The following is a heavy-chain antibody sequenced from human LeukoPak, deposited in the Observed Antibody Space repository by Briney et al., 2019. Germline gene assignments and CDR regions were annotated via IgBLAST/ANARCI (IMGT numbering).Heavy chain of an antibody. CDR3: ARDRRFSSTWYFWN. CDR1: RFTVNRIY. D-gene: IGHD6-13*01. V-gene: IGHV3-53*01. J-gene: IGHJ4*02. Sequence: GGSLRRSFPASRFTVNRIYMSWVGPAPGKGLEWVSIIYSGGNTYYADSVKGRFTISRDNSNNTLYLQMNNLRAEDSAVYFCARDRRFSSTWYFWNWGQGTLVAVSS. CDR2: IYSGGNT.